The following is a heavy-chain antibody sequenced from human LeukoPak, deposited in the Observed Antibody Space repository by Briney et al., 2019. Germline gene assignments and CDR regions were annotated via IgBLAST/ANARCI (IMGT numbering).Heavy chain of an antibody. CDR3: ARGASSHDFIVGATLFDY. V-gene: IGHV1-69*01. J-gene: IGHJ4*02. Sequence: GASVKVSCKASGGTFSSYAISWVRQAPGQGPEWMGGIIPIFGTANYAQKFQGRVTITADESTSTAYMELSSLRSEDTAVYYCARGASSHDFIVGATLFDYWGQGTLVTVSS. CDR1: GGTFSSYA. CDR2: IIPIFGTA. D-gene: IGHD1-26*01.